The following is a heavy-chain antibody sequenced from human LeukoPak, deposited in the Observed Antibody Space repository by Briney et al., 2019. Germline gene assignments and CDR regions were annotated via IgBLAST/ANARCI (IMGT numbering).Heavy chain of an antibody. CDR1: GYTFTSYD. CDR3: AREAATGVFFDY. D-gene: IGHD6-13*01. V-gene: IGHV1-18*01. J-gene: IGHJ4*02. CDR2: ISAYTANA. Sequence: ASVKVSCKASGYTFTSYDINWVRQAPGQGLEWMGWISAYTANAKYAQNLQGRVTMTTDTSTNTAYMELRSLTSDDTAVYYCAREAATGVFFDYWGQGTLVTVSS.